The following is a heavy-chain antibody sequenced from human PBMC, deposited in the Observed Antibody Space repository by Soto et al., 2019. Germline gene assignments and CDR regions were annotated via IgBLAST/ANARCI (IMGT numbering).Heavy chain of an antibody. D-gene: IGHD3-3*01. CDR3: ARVEGRSYDFWSGYFFGWFDP. CDR1: GFTVSSNY. Sequence: LRLSCAASGFTVSSNYMSWVRQAPGKGLEWVSVIYSGGSTYYADSVKGRFTISRDNSKNTLYLQMNSLRAEDTAVYYCARVEGRSYDFWSGYFFGWFDPWGQGTLVTVSS. J-gene: IGHJ5*02. CDR2: IYSGGST. V-gene: IGHV3-53*01.